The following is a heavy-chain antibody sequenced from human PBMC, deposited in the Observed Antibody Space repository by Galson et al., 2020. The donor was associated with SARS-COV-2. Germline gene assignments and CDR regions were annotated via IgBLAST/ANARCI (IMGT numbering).Heavy chain of an antibody. J-gene: IGHJ5*02. D-gene: IGHD3-10*01. Sequence: LQTLSLTCAISGDSVSSNSAVWNWIRQSPSRGLEWLGRTYYRSKWYNDYAMSMKSRITINPDTSTNQFSLQLNSVTPEDSAVYYCAKDQAYMVRGVIITPSWFDPWGQGTLVTVSS. V-gene: IGHV6-1*01. CDR1: GDSVSSNSAV. CDR3: AKDQAYMVRGVIITPSWFDP. CDR2: TYYRSKWYN.